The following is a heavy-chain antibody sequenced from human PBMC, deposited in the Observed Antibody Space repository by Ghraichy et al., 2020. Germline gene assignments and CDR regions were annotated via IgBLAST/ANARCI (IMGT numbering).Heavy chain of an antibody. Sequence: GGSLRLSCAASGFNIGDDAMSWVRQAPGKGLEWVSDITDDNTYYGDSVKGRFTISRDNSRSTLYLQMDSLRADDTAIYFCSKCRGHPYGYYYYDDWGQGALVTVA. CDR2: ITDDNT. V-gene: IGHV3-23*01. J-gene: IGHJ4*02. CDR1: GFNIGDDA. CDR3: SKCRGHPYGYYYYDD. D-gene: IGHD5-18*01.